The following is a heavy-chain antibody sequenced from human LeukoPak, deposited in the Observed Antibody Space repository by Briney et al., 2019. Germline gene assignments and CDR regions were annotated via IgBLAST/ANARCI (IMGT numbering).Heavy chain of an antibody. Sequence: GGSLRLSCAASGFTFDDYAMHWVRQAPGKGLEWVSGISWNSGSIGYADSVKGRFTIPRDNAKNSLYLQMNSLRAEDTALYYCAKDIATSHAFDIWGQGTMVTVSS. CDR2: ISWNSGSI. V-gene: IGHV3-9*01. J-gene: IGHJ3*02. CDR1: GFTFDDYA. CDR3: AKDIATSHAFDI.